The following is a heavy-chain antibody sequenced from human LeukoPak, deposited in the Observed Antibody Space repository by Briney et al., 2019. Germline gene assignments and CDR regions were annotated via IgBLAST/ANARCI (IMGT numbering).Heavy chain of an antibody. Sequence: MPSETLSLTCAVYGGSFSGYYWSWIRQPPGKGLEWIGEINHSGSTNYNPSLKSRVTISVDTSKNQFSLKLSSVTAADTPVYYCARISRDSSGSKLDYWGQGTLVTVSS. V-gene: IGHV4-34*01. CDR3: ARISRDSSGSKLDY. D-gene: IGHD3-22*01. CDR2: INHSGST. J-gene: IGHJ4*02. CDR1: GGSFSGYY.